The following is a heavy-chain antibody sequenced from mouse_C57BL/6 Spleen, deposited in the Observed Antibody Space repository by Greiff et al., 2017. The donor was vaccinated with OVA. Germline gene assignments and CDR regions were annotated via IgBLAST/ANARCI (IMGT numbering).Heavy chain of an antibody. Sequence: QVQLQQSGAELVKPGASVKMSCKASGYTFTTYPIEWMKQNHGKSLEWIGNFHPYNDDTKYNEKFKGKATLTVEKSSSTVYLVISRSTSDDAAVNYCARGGYGSSFDYGGQGTTLTVSA. D-gene: IGHD1-1*01. CDR1: GYTFTTYP. CDR3: ARGGYGSSFDY. V-gene: IGHV1-47*01. CDR2: FHPYNDDT. J-gene: IGHJ2*01.